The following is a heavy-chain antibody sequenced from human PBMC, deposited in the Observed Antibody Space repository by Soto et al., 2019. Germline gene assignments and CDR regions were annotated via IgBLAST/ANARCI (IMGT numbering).Heavy chain of an antibody. CDR1: GGSISSYY. J-gene: IGHJ4*02. Sequence: PSETLSLTCTVSGGSISSYYWSWIRQPPGKGLEWIGYIYYSGSTNYNPSLKSRVTISVDTSKNQFSLKLSSVTAADTAVYYCARVVWETYYFDYWGQGTLVTVSS. D-gene: IGHD1-26*01. V-gene: IGHV4-59*01. CDR2: IYYSGST. CDR3: ARVVWETYYFDY.